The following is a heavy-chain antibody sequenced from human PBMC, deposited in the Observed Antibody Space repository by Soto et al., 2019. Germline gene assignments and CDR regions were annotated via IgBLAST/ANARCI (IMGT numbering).Heavy chain of an antibody. Sequence: SETLSLTCSVSGGSISSGYWSWIRQPPGKGLEWIGYIYYSGSTNYNPSLKSRVTISVDTSKNQFSLKLSSVTAADTPVYYCARRYGVYFDYWGQGTLVTVSS. CDR2: IYYSGST. J-gene: IGHJ4*02. CDR3: ARRYGVYFDY. V-gene: IGHV4-59*08. D-gene: IGHD4-17*01. CDR1: GGSISSGY.